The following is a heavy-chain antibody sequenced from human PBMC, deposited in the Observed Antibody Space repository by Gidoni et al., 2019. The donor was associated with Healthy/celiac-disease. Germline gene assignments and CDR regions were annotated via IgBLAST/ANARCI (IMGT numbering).Heavy chain of an antibody. D-gene: IGHD2-15*01. J-gene: IGHJ4*02. V-gene: IGHV4-31*03. CDR2: IYYSGST. Sequence: QVQLQESGPGLVKPSQTLSLTCTASGGSLSRGGYYWSWIRQHPGKGLEWIGYIYYSGSTYYNPSLKSRVTISVDTSKNQFSLKLSSVTAADTAVYYCAREQCSGGSCYQDYWGQGTLVTVSS. CDR1: GGSLSRGGYY. CDR3: AREQCSGGSCYQDY.